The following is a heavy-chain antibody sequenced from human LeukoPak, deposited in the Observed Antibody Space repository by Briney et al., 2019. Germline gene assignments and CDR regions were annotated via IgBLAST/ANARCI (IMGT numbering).Heavy chain of an antibody. CDR1: GYTFTGYY. CDR3: ARPPYCSSTSCYMD. V-gene: IGHV1-2*02. D-gene: IGHD2-2*02. J-gene: IGHJ4*02. Sequence: ASVKVSCKASGYTFTGYYMHWVRQAPGQGLEWMGWINPNSGGTNYAQKFQGRVAMTGDTSISTAYMELSRLRSDDTAVYYCARPPYCSSTSCYMDWGQGTLVTVSS. CDR2: INPNSGGT.